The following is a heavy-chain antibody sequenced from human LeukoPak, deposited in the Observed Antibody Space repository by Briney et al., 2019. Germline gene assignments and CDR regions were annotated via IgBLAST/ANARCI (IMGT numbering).Heavy chain of an antibody. J-gene: IGHJ4*02. Sequence: GESLEISCKGSGYSFTSYWISWVRQMPGKGLEWMGIIYPGDSDTRYSPSFQGQVTISADKSISTAYLQWSSLKASDTAMYYCARRGDSSSSLGSLGYWPEGTVVTVSS. V-gene: IGHV5-51*01. CDR2: IYPGDSDT. CDR1: GYSFTSYW. D-gene: IGHD6-6*01. CDR3: ARRGDSSSSLGSLGY.